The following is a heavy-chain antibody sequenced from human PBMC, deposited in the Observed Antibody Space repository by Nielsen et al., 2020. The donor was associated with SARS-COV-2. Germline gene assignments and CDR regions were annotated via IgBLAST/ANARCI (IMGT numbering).Heavy chain of an antibody. CDR2: IYYSGST. V-gene: IGHV4-59*01. CDR1: GGPISSYY. Sequence: SETLSLTCTVSGGPISSYYWSWIRQPPGKGLEWIGYIYYSGSTNYNPSLKSRVTISVDTSKNQFSLKLSSVTAADTAVYYCARGWRYYDSSGYYESWGQGTLVTVSS. D-gene: IGHD3-22*01. CDR3: ARGWRYYDSSGYYES. J-gene: IGHJ5*02.